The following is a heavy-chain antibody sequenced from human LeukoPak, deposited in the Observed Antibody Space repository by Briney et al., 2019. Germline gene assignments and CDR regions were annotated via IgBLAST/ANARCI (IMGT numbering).Heavy chain of an antibody. Sequence: GGSLRLSCAASGFTFSRYAMTWVRQAPGKGLEWVSVISGSGGITDYADSVKGRCTISRDNSKNTLNLQMNSLRAEDTAVYYCARDPFYGSGSYYNGDYWGQGTLVTVSS. J-gene: IGHJ4*02. CDR2: ISGSGGIT. V-gene: IGHV3-23*01. CDR3: ARDPFYGSGSYYNGDY. D-gene: IGHD3-10*01. CDR1: GFTFSRYA.